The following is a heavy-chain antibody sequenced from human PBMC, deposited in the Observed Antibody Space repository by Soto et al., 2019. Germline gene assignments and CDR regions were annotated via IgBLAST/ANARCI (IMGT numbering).Heavy chain of an antibody. CDR2: TSAYNGNT. Sequence: ASVKVSCKASGYTFTSYGISWVRQAPGQGLEWVGWTSAYNGNTNYAQKLQGRVTMTTDTSTSTAYMELRSLRSDDTAVYYCARDDPPRGSYYGGFDYWGQGTLVTVSS. CDR3: ARDDPPRGSYYGGFDY. CDR1: GYTFTSYG. D-gene: IGHD1-26*01. V-gene: IGHV1-18*04. J-gene: IGHJ4*02.